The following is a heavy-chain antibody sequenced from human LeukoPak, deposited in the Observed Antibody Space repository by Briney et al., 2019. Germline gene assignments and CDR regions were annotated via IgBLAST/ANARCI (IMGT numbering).Heavy chain of an antibody. CDR1: GGSFSGYY. CDR2: INHSGST. CDR3: ARSSGYYSY. D-gene: IGHD3-22*01. J-gene: IGHJ4*02. Sequence: SETLSLTCAVYGGSFSGYYSSWIRQPPGKGLEWIGEINHSGSTNYNPSLKSRVTISVDTSKNQSSLKLSPVTAADTAVYYCARSSGYYSYWGQGTLVTVSS. V-gene: IGHV4-34*01.